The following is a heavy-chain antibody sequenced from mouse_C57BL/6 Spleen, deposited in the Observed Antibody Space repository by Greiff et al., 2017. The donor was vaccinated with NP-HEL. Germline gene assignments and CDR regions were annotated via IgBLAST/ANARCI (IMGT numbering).Heavy chain of an antibody. CDR2: IYPGDGDT. V-gene: IGHV1-82*01. CDR1: GYAFSSSW. Sequence: QVQLQQSGPELVKPGASVKISCKASGYAFSSSWMNWVKQRPGKGLEWIGRIYPGDGDTNYNGKFKGKATLTADKSSSTAYMQLSSLTSEDSAVYFCARGRGLRRDYAMDYWGQGTSVTVSS. J-gene: IGHJ4*01. D-gene: IGHD2-4*01. CDR3: ARGRGLRRDYAMDY.